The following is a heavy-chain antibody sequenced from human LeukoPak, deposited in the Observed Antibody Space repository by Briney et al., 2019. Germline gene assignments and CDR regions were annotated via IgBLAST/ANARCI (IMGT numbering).Heavy chain of an antibody. J-gene: IGHJ5*02. V-gene: IGHV3-23*01. D-gene: IGHD3-22*01. CDR1: GFTFSSYA. CDR3: AKDWLDYYDSSGSSSSWFDP. CDR2: ISGSGGST. Sequence: GGSLRLSCAASGFTFSSYAMSWVRQAPGKGLEWVSAISGSGGSTYYADSVKGRFTISRDNSKNTLYLQMNSLRAEDTAVYYCAKDWLDYYDSSGSSSSWFDPWGQGTLVTVSS.